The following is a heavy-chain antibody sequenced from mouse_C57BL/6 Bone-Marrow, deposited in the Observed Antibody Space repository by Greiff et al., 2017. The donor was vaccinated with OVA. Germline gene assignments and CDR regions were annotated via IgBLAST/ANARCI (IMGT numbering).Heavy chain of an antibody. CDR3: ARIPIYYDYDRPMDY. Sequence: QVQLQQSGAELARPGASVKLSCKASGYTFTSYGISWVKQRTGQGLEWIGEIYPRSGNTYYNEKFKGKATLTADKSSSTAYMELRSLTSEDSAVYFGARIPIYYDYDRPMDYWGQGTSVTVSS. CDR1: GYTFTSYG. CDR2: IYPRSGNT. V-gene: IGHV1-81*01. D-gene: IGHD2-4*01. J-gene: IGHJ4*01.